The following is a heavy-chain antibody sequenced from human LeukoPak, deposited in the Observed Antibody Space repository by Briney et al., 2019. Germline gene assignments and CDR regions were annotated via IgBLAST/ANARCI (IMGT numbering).Heavy chain of an antibody. CDR3: ARVYDFWSGYLYYFDY. V-gene: IGHV1-2*02. CDR1: GYTFISYC. D-gene: IGHD3-3*01. CDR2: INPNSGGT. Sequence: GASVKVSCKASGYTFISYCLHWVRQAPGQGLEWMGWINPNSGGTNYAQKFQGRVTMTRDTSISTAYMELSRLRSDDTAVYYCARVYDFWSGYLYYFDYWGQGTLVTVSS. J-gene: IGHJ4*02.